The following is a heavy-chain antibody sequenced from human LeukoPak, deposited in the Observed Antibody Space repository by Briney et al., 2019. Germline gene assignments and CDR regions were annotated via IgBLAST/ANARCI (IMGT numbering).Heavy chain of an antibody. J-gene: IGHJ4*02. V-gene: IGHV4-38-2*02. Sequence: KPSETLSLTCTVSNYTISTDYYWGWIRQPPGKGLEWIGTMYHSGSTYYNPSLKSRVTISVDTSKNQISLKLTSVTAADTAVYYCARYDVWGSYRAFDYWGQGTLVTVSS. D-gene: IGHD3-16*02. CDR1: NYTISTDYY. CDR2: MYHSGST. CDR3: ARYDVWGSYRAFDY.